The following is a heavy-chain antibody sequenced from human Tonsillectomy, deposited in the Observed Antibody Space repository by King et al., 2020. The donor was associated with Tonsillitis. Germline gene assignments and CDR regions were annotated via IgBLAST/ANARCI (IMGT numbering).Heavy chain of an antibody. CDR2: IRSKATSYAT. J-gene: IGHJ4*02. D-gene: IGHD3-22*01. V-gene: IGHV3-73*01. Sequence: VQLVESGGGLVQPGGSLKLSCAASGFTFSGSAMHWVRQASGKGLEWVGRIRSKATSYATAYTASGKGRFTISRDDSKNTAYLQMNSLKTEDTAGYYCSRDYYDSSGYYYGDYWGQGTLVTVSS. CDR1: GFTFSGSA. CDR3: SRDYYDSSGYYYGDY.